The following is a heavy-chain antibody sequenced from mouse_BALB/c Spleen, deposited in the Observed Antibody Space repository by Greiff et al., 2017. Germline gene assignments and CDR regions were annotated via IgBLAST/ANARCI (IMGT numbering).Heavy chain of an antibody. Sequence: EVQLQQSGGGLVQPGGSRKLSCAASGFTFSSFGMHWVRQAPEKGLEWVAYISSGSSTIYYADTVKGRFTISRDNPKNTLFLQMTSLRSEDTAMYYCARSTLITTYYFDYWGQGTTLTVSS. J-gene: IGHJ2*01. V-gene: IGHV5-17*02. CDR2: ISSGSSTI. CDR3: ARSTLITTYYFDY. D-gene: IGHD2-4*01. CDR1: GFTFSSFG.